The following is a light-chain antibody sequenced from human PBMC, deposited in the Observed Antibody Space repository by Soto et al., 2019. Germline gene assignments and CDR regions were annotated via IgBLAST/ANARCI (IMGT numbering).Light chain of an antibody. Sequence: EIVLTQSPGTLSLSPGERATLSCRASQSVSSSYLAWYQQKPGQAPRLLIYGASSRATGIPDRFSGIGSGTGLALTISRLEPEDFAVYFCQQYGSSPPFTFGQGTKVEIK. CDR1: QSVSSSY. CDR2: GAS. J-gene: IGKJ2*01. CDR3: QQYGSSPPFT. V-gene: IGKV3-20*01.